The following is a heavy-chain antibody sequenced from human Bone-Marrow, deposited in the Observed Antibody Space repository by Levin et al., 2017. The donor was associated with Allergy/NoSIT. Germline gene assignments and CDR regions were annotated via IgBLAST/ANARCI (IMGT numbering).Heavy chain of an antibody. CDR3: ARAGGLSGSPYYYYYMDV. Sequence: SVKVSCKASGGTFSSYAISWVRQAPGQGLEWMGGIIPIFGTANYAQKFQGRVTITADKSTSTAYMELSSLRSEDTAVYYCARAGGLSGSPYYYYYMDVWGKGTTVTVSS. J-gene: IGHJ6*03. D-gene: IGHD3-3*01. V-gene: IGHV1-69*06. CDR2: IIPIFGTA. CDR1: GGTFSSYA.